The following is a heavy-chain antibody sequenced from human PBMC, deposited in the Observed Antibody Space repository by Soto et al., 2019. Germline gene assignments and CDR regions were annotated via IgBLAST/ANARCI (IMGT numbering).Heavy chain of an antibody. CDR2: IYTSGST. Sequence: TPSLTCSASGRSISSDYSSSVRQPGGKGLEWSGRIYTSGSTNYNPSLKSRVTMSVDTSKNQFSLKLSSVTAADTAVYYCASDRLRYFDWGAFDIWGQATMVTVSS. CDR1: GRSISSDY. V-gene: IGHV4-4*07. J-gene: IGHJ3*02. D-gene: IGHD3-9*01. CDR3: ASDRLRYFDWGAFDI.